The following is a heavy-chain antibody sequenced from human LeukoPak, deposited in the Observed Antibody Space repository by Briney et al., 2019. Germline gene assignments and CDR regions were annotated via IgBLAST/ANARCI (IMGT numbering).Heavy chain of an antibody. V-gene: IGHV3-30-3*01. D-gene: IGHD5-18*01. CDR3: ARDRVDTAMVTWSGYFDY. CDR1: GFTFSSYA. J-gene: IGHJ4*02. CDR2: ISYDGSNK. Sequence: GGSQRLSCAASGFTFSSYAMHWVRQAPGKGLEWVAVISYDGSNKYYADSVKGRFTISRDNSKNTLYLQMNSLRAEDTAVYYCARDRVDTAMVTWSGYFDYWGQGTLVTVSS.